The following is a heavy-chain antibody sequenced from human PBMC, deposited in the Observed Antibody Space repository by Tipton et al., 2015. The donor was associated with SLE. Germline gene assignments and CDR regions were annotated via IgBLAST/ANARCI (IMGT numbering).Heavy chain of an antibody. Sequence: SLRLSCAASGFTFSRCAMSWVRQAPGKGLEWVSYISSSSSTIYYADSVKGRFTISRDNAKNSLYLQMNSLRAEDTAVYYCAREGGAGYSSGWFDYWGQGNLVTVAS. CDR3: AREGGAGYSSGWFDY. D-gene: IGHD6-19*01. CDR2: ISSSSSTI. CDR1: GFTFSRCA. V-gene: IGHV3-48*01. J-gene: IGHJ5*01.